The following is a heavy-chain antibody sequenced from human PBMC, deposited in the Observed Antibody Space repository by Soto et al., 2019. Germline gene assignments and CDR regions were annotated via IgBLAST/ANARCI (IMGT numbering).Heavy chain of an antibody. Sequence: PSETLSLTCSVSGDSISNSRFYWSWIRQPPGKGLEWVGYIYYGGTTSYNPSLQSRVTISLETSKSQFSPRLTSVTAADTAVYYCARLGAYYQSLGPWGPGTLVTVSS. CDR2: IYYGGTT. D-gene: IGHD3-22*01. V-gene: IGHV4-61*05. J-gene: IGHJ5*02. CDR3: ARLGAYYQSLGP. CDR1: GDSISNSRFY.